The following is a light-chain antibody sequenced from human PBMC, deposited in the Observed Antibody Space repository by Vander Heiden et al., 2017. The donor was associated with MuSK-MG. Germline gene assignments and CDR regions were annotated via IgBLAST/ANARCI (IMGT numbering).Light chain of an antibody. CDR2: AAS. J-gene: IGKJ1*01. V-gene: IGKV3-20*01. CDR3: QHNMT. Sequence: EIVLTQSPCTLSLSPGERATLPCRASQSVSRIYLAWYQQKPGQAPRLLIYAASSRATGIQDRFSGSGFGTDLTLTISRLEPEDFEGNEGQHNMTFGQGTKVEIK. CDR1: QSVSRIY.